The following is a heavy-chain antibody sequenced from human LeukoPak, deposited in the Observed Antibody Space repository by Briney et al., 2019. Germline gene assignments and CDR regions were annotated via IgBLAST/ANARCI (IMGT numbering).Heavy chain of an antibody. D-gene: IGHD3-22*01. CDR3: ARDGYYDSSDNY. CDR1: GGSISSGDYY. CDR2: IYYSGST. V-gene: IGHV4-30-4*08. J-gene: IGHJ4*02. Sequence: SETLSLTCTVSGGSISSGDYYWSWIRQPPGKGLEWIGYIYYSGSTYYIPSLNSRVTISVDTSKNQFSLKLSSVTAADTAVYYCARDGYYDSSDNYWGQGTLVTVSS.